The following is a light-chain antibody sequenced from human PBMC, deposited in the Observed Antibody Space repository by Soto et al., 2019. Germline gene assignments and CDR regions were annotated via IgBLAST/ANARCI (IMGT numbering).Light chain of an antibody. CDR2: GAS. Sequence: EIVMTQSPATLSVSPGERATLSCRASQSVSSNLAWYQQKPGQAPRILIYGASTRATGIPARFSGSGSGTEFTLTISSLQSEDFAVYYCKQYNNWPPLTFGQGTKVEIK. CDR3: KQYNNWPPLT. J-gene: IGKJ1*01. CDR1: QSVSSN. V-gene: IGKV3-15*01.